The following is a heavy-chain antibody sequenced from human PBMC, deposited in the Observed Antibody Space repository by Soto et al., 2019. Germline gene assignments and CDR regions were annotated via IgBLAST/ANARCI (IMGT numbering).Heavy chain of an antibody. J-gene: IGHJ6*02. CDR3: ARTQATTYCSGGSCYSDYYYGMDV. Sequence: GASVKVSCKASGGTFSSYAISWVRQAPGQGLEWMGGIIPIFGTANYAQKFQGRVTITADESTSTAYMELSSLRSEDTAVYYCARTQATTYCSGGSCYSDYYYGMDVWGQGTTVTVSS. CDR1: GGTFSSYA. D-gene: IGHD2-15*01. CDR2: IIPIFGTA. V-gene: IGHV1-69*13.